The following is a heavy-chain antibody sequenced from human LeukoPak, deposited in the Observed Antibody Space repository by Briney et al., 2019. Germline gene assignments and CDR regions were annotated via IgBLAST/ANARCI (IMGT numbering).Heavy chain of an antibody. CDR2: INAGNGNT. D-gene: IGHD3-22*01. CDR3: ARVGVGYDSSGYYGD. J-gene: IGHJ4*02. CDR1: GYTFTSYA. Sequence: ASVKVSCKPSGYTFTSYAMHWVRQAPGQRLEWMGWINAGNGNTKYSQKFQGRVTITRDTSASTAYMELSSLRSEDTAVYYCARVGVGYDSSGYYGDWGQGTLVTVSS. V-gene: IGHV1-3*01.